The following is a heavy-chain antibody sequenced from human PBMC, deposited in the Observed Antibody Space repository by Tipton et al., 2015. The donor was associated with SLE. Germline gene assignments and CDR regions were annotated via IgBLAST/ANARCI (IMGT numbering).Heavy chain of an antibody. CDR1: GGSIITNSYS. V-gene: IGHV4-31*03. Sequence: TLSLTCSVSGGSIITNSYSWAWIRQHPGKGLEWIGYIYYSGSTYYNPSLKSRVTISVDTSKNQFSLKLSSVTAADTAVYYCARSDIVVVVAATTAFDIWGQGTMVTVSS. J-gene: IGHJ3*02. D-gene: IGHD2-15*01. CDR3: ARSDIVVVVAATTAFDI. CDR2: IYYSGST.